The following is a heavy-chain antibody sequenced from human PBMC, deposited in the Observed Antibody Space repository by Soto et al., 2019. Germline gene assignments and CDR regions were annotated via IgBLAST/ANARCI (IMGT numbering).Heavy chain of an antibody. CDR3: ARDAPSSVVTFFQH. Sequence: GASVKFSCKASGYTFTSYGISWVRQAPGQGLEWMGWISAYNGNTNYAQKLQGRVTMTTDTSTSTAYMELRSLRSDDTAVYYCARDAPSSVVTFFQHWGQGTLVTVSS. V-gene: IGHV1-18*01. J-gene: IGHJ1*01. CDR2: ISAYNGNT. D-gene: IGHD2-15*01. CDR1: GYTFTSYG.